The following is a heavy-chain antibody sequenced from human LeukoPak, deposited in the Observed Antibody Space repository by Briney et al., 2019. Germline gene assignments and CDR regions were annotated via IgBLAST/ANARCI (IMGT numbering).Heavy chain of an antibody. Sequence: GWSLRLSCAASRFSVISNYMSGVRQAPGKGVAWVSVIYSGGTGGSTYYADSVEGIFTISRDGSKNSLYLQMNSPRAEDTAVYYCARDRGLPSYYYYGMDVWGQGTTVTVSS. CDR2: IYSGGTGGST. J-gene: IGHJ6*02. CDR3: ARDRGLPSYYYYGMDV. D-gene: IGHD4-11*01. V-gene: IGHV3-66*01. CDR1: RFSVISNY.